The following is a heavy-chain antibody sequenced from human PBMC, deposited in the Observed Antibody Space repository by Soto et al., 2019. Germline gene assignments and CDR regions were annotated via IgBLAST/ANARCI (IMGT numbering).Heavy chain of an antibody. CDR3: CTDEIGGYANGVCDI. V-gene: IGHV3-15*07. CDR2: IKSRTDGGTT. D-gene: IGHD2-8*01. CDR1: GFTFSNAW. J-gene: IGHJ3*02. Sequence: EVQLVESGGGLVKPGGSLRLSCAASGFTFSNAWMNWVRQAPGKGLEWVGRIKSRTDGGTTDYAAPVKDRFTITSEDSKNTLYLQMNSRKTEDTAVYYCCTDEIGGYANGVCDIWGQGTMVTVSS.